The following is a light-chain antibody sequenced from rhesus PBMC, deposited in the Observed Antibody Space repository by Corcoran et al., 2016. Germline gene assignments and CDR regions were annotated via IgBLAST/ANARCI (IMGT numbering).Light chain of an antibody. CDR2: AAS. CDR3: LQDYNTPLT. V-gene: IGKV1-94*01. J-gene: IGKJ4*01. Sequence: DIQMTQSPSSLSASVGDRVTVTCRASQGIDKDLSWYQQKPGKAPTLLIYAASSLQTGVPSRFSGSGSGTDFTLTISSLQPEDVATYYCLQDYNTPLTFGGGTKVEIK. CDR1: QGIDKD.